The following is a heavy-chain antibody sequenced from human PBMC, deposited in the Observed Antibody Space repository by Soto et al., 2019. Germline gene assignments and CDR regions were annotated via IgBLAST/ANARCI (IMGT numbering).Heavy chain of an antibody. J-gene: IGHJ6*02. CDR3: VQSRCGGDCLQIYSSHSYYGLAV. D-gene: IGHD2-21*02. Sequence: QITLKESGPTLVKPTQTLTLTCTFSGLSLRTTGVGVGWVRQPPGKALEWLSLLYWDDDKRYSPSLKSRLTITKDTSEKQVVLTMTNMDTVDTATYYCVQSRCGGDCLQIYSSHSYYGLAVWGQGTTVTVSS. CDR1: GLSLRTTGVG. V-gene: IGHV2-5*02. CDR2: LYWDDDK.